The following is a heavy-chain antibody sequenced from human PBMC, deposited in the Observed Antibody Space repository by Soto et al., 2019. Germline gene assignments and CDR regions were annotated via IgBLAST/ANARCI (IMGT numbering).Heavy chain of an antibody. D-gene: IGHD2-15*01. CDR1: GFIFGNYM. CDR2: ISESGDST. CDR3: APHVYCSGGSCHYDAFDI. V-gene: IGHV3-23*01. J-gene: IGHJ3*02. Sequence: EVQLLESGGGLVQPGESLRLSCAVSGFIFGNYMMTWVRQAPGKGLEWVSTISESGDSTYYADSVKGRFTISRDSPKNTLYLQMDSLGAEDTAVYYCAPHVYCSGGSCHYDAFDIRGQGTMVTVSS.